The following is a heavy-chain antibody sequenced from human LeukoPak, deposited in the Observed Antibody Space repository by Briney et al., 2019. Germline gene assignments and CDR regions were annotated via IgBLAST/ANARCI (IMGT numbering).Heavy chain of an antibody. CDR3: AKDRTTIFVRYYFDY. CDR1: GFTFSIYS. Sequence: PGGSLRLSCAASGFTFSIYSMNWVRQAPGKGLEWISYIGSISDSTTHYADSVKGRFTISRDNAKNSLYLQMNSLRAEDTAVYYCAKDRTTIFVRYYFDYWGQGTLVTVSS. CDR2: IGSISDSTT. V-gene: IGHV3-48*04. D-gene: IGHD3-3*01. J-gene: IGHJ4*02.